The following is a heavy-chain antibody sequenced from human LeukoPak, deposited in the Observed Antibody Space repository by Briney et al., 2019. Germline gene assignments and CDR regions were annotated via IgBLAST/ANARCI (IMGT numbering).Heavy chain of an antibody. CDR3: ARGRLLRYCSGGSCYPLDY. Sequence: ASVKVSCKASGYTFTSYDINWMRQATGQGLEWMGWMNPNSGNTGYAQKFQGRVTMTRNTSISTAYMELSSLRSEDTAVYYCARGRLLRYCSGGSCYPLDYWGQGTLVTVSS. D-gene: IGHD2-15*01. CDR2: MNPNSGNT. V-gene: IGHV1-8*01. CDR1: GYTFTSYD. J-gene: IGHJ4*02.